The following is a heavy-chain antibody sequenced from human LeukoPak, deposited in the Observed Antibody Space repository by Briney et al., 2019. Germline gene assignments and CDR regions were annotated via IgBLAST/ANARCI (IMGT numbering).Heavy chain of an antibody. J-gene: IGHJ4*02. CDR2: ISSSSSTI. D-gene: IGHD6-19*01. V-gene: IGHV3-48*04. Sequence: PGGSLRLSCAASGFTFSSYSMNWVRQAPGKGLEWVSYISSSSSTIYYADSVKGRFTISRDNAKNSLYLQMNSLRAEDTAVYYCARVGFGYSSFRGSPETYYFDYWGQGTLVTVSS. CDR3: ARVGFGYSSFRGSPETYYFDY. CDR1: GFTFSSYS.